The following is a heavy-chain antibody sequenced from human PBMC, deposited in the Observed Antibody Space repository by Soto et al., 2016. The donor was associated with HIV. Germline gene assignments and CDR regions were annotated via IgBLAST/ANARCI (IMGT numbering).Heavy chain of an antibody. CDR1: GFTFGDYA. J-gene: IGHJ4*02. V-gene: IGHV3-49*04. Sequence: EVQLVESGGGSVQPGRSLRLSCTTSGFTFGDYAMSWVRQAPGKGLEWVGFIRTKGFGETTEYAASVEGRFTISRDDSKSIVFLQMNSLKTEDTAVYYCTRDRVNYYESGYFDYCGQGTLVHRLL. CDR3: TRDRVNYYESGYFDY. CDR2: IRTKGFGETT. D-gene: IGHD3-22*01.